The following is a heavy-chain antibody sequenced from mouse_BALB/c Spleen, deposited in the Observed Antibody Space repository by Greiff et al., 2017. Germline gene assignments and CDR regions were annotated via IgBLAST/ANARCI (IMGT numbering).Heavy chain of an antibody. CDR1: GYSITSGYY. J-gene: IGHJ3*01. CDR2: ISYDGSN. CDR3: ARGDWDGAWFAY. D-gene: IGHD4-1*01. Sequence: EVKLQESGPGLVKPSQSLSLTCSVTGYSITSGYYWNWIRQFPGNKLEWMGYISYDGSNNYNPSLKNRISITRDTSKNQFFLKLNSVTTEDTATYYCARGDWDGAWFAYWGQGTLVTVSA. V-gene: IGHV3-6*02.